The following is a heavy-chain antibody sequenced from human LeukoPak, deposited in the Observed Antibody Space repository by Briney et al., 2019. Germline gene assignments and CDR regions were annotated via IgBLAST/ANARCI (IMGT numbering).Heavy chain of an antibody. V-gene: IGHV3-48*01. D-gene: IGHD2-15*01. CDR1: GFNVRDNH. J-gene: IGHJ4*02. CDR2: ISSSSSTI. CDR3: ARDLVSTGYDY. Sequence: GGSLRLSCAVSGFNVRDNHMYWVRQAPGKGLEWVSYISSSSSTIYYADSVKGRFTISRDNAKNSLYLQMNSLRAEDTAVYYCARDLVSTGYDYWGQGTLVTVSS.